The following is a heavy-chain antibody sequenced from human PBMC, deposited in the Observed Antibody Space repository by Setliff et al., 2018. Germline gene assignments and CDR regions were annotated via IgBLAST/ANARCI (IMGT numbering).Heavy chain of an antibody. D-gene: IGHD2-2*01. CDR3: ARVEFTSWSQPGEIDY. V-gene: IGHV1-18*01. Sequence: GASVKVSCKASGYTFTSYGISWVRQAPGQGLEWMGWISAYNGNTNYAQKLQGRATMTTDTSTSTAYMELRSLRSDDTAVYYCARVEFTSWSQPGEIDYWGQGTLVTVSS. CDR1: GYTFTSYG. J-gene: IGHJ4*02. CDR2: ISAYNGNT.